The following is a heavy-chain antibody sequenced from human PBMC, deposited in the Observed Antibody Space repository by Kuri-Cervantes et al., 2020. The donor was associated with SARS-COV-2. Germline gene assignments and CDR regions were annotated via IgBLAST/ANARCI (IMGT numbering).Heavy chain of an antibody. D-gene: IGHD2-2*01. V-gene: IGHV1-69*04. J-gene: IGHJ6*02. CDR2: IIPILGIA. CDR1: GGTFSSYA. CDR3: ARTGRGGYCSSTSCPISYYYGMDV. Sequence: SVKVSCKASGGTFSSYAISWVRQAPGQGLEWMGRIIPILGIANYAQKFQGRVTITADKSTSTAYMELSSLRSEDTAVYYCARTGRGGYCSSTSCPISYYYGMDVWGQGTTVT.